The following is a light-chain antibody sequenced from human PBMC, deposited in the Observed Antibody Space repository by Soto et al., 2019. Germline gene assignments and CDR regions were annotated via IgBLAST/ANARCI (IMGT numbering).Light chain of an antibody. CDR1: NIGSKN. J-gene: IGLJ2*01. CDR2: RDS. Sequence: SYELTQPLSVSVALGQTARITCGGNNIGSKNVHWYQQKPGQAPVLVIYRDSNRPSGIPERFSGFNSGNTATLTISRAQAGDEADYYCQVWDSSGVVFGGGTKLTVL. V-gene: IGLV3-9*01. CDR3: QVWDSSGVV.